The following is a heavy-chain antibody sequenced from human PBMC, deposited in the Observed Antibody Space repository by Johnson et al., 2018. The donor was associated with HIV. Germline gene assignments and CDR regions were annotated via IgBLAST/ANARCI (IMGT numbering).Heavy chain of an antibody. J-gene: IGHJ3*02. D-gene: IGHD3-22*01. V-gene: IGHV3-20*04. CDR2: ISGNGGNT. Sequence: VQLVESGGGVVQPGGSLRLSCAASGFTFDDYGMSWVRQAPGKGLEWVSAISGNGGNTYYADSVKGRFTISRDNAKKSLYLQMNSLRAEDTALYYCARVGGLYYYDSSGYRDDAFDIWGQG. CDR1: GFTFDDYG. CDR3: ARVGGLYYYDSSGYRDDAFDI.